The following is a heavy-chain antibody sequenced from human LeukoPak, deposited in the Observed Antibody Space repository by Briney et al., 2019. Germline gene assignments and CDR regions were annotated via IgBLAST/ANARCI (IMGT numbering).Heavy chain of an antibody. CDR1: GFTVSSNY. Sequence: GGFLRLSCAASGFTVSSNYMSWVRQAPGKGLEWVAVISYDGSNKYYADSVKGRFTISRDNSKNTLYLQMNSLRAEDTAVYHCARELDYGGNSGMGYWGQGTLVTVSS. V-gene: IGHV3-30*03. D-gene: IGHD4-23*01. CDR3: ARELDYGGNSGMGY. J-gene: IGHJ4*02. CDR2: ISYDGSNK.